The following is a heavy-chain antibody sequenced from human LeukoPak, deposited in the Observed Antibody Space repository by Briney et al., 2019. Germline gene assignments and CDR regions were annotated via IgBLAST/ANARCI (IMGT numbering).Heavy chain of an antibody. Sequence: GGSLRLSCAASGFTFSSYWMTWVRQAPGEGLEWVSVIYSGGSTYYADSVKGRFTISRHNSKNTLYLQMNSLRAEDTAVYYCAKGGVDSYGYFGPDYWGQGTLVTVSS. D-gene: IGHD5-18*01. CDR2: IYSGGST. J-gene: IGHJ4*02. V-gene: IGHV3-53*04. CDR1: GFTFSSYW. CDR3: AKGGVDSYGYFGPDY.